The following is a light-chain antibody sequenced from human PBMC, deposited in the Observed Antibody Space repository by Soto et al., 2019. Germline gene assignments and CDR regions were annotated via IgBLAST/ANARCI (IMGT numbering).Light chain of an antibody. J-gene: IGLJ1*01. CDR2: EVI. Sequence: QSALTQPASVSGSPGQSITISCTGTSSDVGGYNYVSWYQQHPGKAPKVMIHEVINRPAGVSNRFSGSKSGNTASLSISGLQAEDEADYYCTSYTSSTTLVFGTGTKVTVL. CDR3: TSYTSSTTLV. CDR1: SSDVGGYNY. V-gene: IGLV2-14*01.